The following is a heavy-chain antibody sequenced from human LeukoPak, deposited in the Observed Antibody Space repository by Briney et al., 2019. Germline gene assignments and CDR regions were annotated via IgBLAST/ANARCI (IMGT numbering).Heavy chain of an antibody. J-gene: IGHJ4*02. CDR1: GGSISSYY. D-gene: IGHD4-17*01. V-gene: IGHV4-59*01. CDR3: ARDGGYGDYPRY. Sequence: PSETLSLTCTVSGGSISSYYWSWIRQPPGKGLEWIGYIYYSGSTNYNPSLKSRVTISVDASKNQFPLKLSSVTAADTAVYYCARDGGYGDYPRYWGQGTLVTASS. CDR2: IYYSGST.